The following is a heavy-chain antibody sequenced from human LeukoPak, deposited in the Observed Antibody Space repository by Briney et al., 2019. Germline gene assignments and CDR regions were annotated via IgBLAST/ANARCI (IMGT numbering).Heavy chain of an antibody. CDR2: IYTSGST. CDR1: GGSISSGSYY. D-gene: IGHD5-18*01. V-gene: IGHV4-61*02. Sequence: SEILSLTCTVSGGSISSGSYYWTWVRQPAGTGLEWVGRIYTSGSTNHNPSLKSRFTISLDTSKNQFSLKLISVTAADTAVYFCARERTDTSMDYWGQGTLVTVSS. J-gene: IGHJ4*02. CDR3: ARERTDTSMDY.